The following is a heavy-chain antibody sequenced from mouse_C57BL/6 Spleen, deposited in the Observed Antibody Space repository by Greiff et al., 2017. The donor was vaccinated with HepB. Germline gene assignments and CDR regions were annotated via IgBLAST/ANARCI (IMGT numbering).Heavy chain of an antibody. CDR1: GYTFTDYY. D-gene: IGHD1-1*01. CDR2: INPNNGGT. J-gene: IGHJ4*01. CDR3: ARGGNYYGSYAMDY. V-gene: IGHV1-26*01. Sequence: EVQLQQSGPELVKPGASVKISCKASGYTFTDYYMNWVKQSHGKSLEWIGDINPNNGGTSYNQKFKGKATLTVDKSSSTAYMELRSLTSEDSAVYYCARGGNYYGSYAMDYWGQGTSVTVSS.